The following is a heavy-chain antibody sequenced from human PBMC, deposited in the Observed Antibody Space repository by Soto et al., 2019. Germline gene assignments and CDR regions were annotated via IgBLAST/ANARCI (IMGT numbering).Heavy chain of an antibody. CDR1: GFTFSSYA. Sequence: HPGGSLRLSCAASGFTFSSYAMSWVRQAPGKGLEWVSAISGSGGSTYYADSVKGRFTISRNNSKNTLYLQMNSLRAEDTAVYYCAKDLVGDGYCSSTSCQYYYYYGMDVWGQGTTVTVSS. CDR3: AKDLVGDGYCSSTSCQYYYYYGMDV. J-gene: IGHJ6*02. CDR2: ISGSGGST. D-gene: IGHD2-2*03. V-gene: IGHV3-23*01.